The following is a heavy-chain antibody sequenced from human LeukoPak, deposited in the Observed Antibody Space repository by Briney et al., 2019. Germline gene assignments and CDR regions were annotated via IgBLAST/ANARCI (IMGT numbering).Heavy chain of an antibody. CDR1: GFTFSSYS. CDR2: ISSSSSYI. J-gene: IGHJ4*02. Sequence: GGSLRLSCAASGFTFSSYSMNWVRQAPGKGLEWVSSISSSSSYIYYADSVKGRFTISRDNAKNTLYLQMNSLRAEDTAVYYCARENCGNDCYIPGFDYWGQGTLVTVSS. D-gene: IGHD2-21*02. V-gene: IGHV3-21*01. CDR3: ARENCGNDCYIPGFDY.